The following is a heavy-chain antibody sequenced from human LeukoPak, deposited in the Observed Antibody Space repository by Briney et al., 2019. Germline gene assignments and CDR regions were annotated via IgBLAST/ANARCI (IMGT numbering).Heavy chain of an antibody. D-gene: IGHD3-3*01. J-gene: IGHJ4*02. Sequence: GGSLRLSCAASGFTFSKFAMSWVRQAPGKGLEWVSGLSASGDNTYYADYVKGRINIARDNSKNTLYLQMNSLRAEETAVYYCANGNGQRFLEWLHETYFDCWGQGTLVTVSS. CDR1: GFTFSKFA. V-gene: IGHV3-23*01. CDR3: ANGNGQRFLEWLHETYFDC. CDR2: LSASGDNT.